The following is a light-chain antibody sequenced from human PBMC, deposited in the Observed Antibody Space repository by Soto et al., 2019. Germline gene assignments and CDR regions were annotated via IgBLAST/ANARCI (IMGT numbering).Light chain of an antibody. Sequence: DIQMTQSPSSLSASVGDRVTITCRASQSISSYLNWYQQKPGKAPKLLIYAASSLQSGVPSRFSGSGSGTDFTLTNSSLQPEDFATYYGQQSYSSLLTFGPGTKVDI. CDR3: QQSYSSLLT. J-gene: IGKJ3*01. CDR1: QSISSY. CDR2: AAS. V-gene: IGKV1-39*01.